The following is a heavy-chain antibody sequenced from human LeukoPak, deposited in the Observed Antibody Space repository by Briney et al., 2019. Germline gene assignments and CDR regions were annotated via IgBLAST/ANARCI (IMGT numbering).Heavy chain of an antibody. D-gene: IGHD5-24*01. CDR2: ISSSGTTK. CDR3: ARVSEGYNRYKSAFDI. CDR1: GFSDDY. Sequence: GGSLRLSCAASGFSDDYMSWIRQAPGKGLEWISYISSSGTTKYYADSVQGRFTISRDNAKNSLYLQMNSLRAEDTAVYYCARVSEGYNRYKSAFDIWGQGTMVTVSS. J-gene: IGHJ3*02. V-gene: IGHV3-11*04.